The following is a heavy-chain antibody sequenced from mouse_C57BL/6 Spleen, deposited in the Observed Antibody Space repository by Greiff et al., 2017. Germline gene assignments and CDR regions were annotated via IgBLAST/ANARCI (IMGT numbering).Heavy chain of an antibody. CDR3: TTGEVDY. Sequence: EVKLMESGAELVRPGASVKLSCTASGFNIKDDYMHWVKQRPEQGLEWIGWIDPENGDTEYASKFQGKATITADTSSNTAYLQLSSLTSEDTAVYYCTTGEVDYWGQGTSVTVSS. CDR2: IDPENGDT. V-gene: IGHV14-4*01. CDR1: GFNIKDDY. J-gene: IGHJ4*01.